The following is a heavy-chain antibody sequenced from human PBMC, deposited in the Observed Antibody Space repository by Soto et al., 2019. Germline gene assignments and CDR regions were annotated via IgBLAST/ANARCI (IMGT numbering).Heavy chain of an antibody. D-gene: IGHD2-21*01. V-gene: IGHV3-11*06. CDR1: GFPFSDYY. J-gene: IGHJ4*02. CDR3: VRGGGGGLFEH. CDR2: ISPKSTYR. Sequence: VGSLRLSCPTSGFPFSDYYMSWIRQAPGKGLEWLSHISPKSTYRDYADSVKGRFTISRDNTKSSLFLQMNSLGVEDTAVYYCVRGGGGGLFEHWGQGVLVTVSS.